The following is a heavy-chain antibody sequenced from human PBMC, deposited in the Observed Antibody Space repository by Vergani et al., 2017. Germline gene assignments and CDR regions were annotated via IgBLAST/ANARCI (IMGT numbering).Heavy chain of an antibody. CDR3: VREETFYDSVSDYLAGYFDH. J-gene: IGHJ4*02. D-gene: IGHD3-3*01. V-gene: IGHV3-21*06. Sequence: EVQLLESGGGLAQPGGSLRLSCEASGFSFPGYAMSWVRQAPGKGLEWVASISGRSSYVNYAVSVKGRFTISRDNAKNSLFLQMNSLRAEDTAVYYCVREETFYDSVSDYLAGYFDHWGQGALVTVSS. CDR1: GFSFPGYA. CDR2: ISGRSSYV.